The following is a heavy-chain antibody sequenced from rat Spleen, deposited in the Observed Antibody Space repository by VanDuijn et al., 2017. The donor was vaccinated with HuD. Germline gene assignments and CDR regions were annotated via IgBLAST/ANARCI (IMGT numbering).Heavy chain of an antibody. V-gene: IGHV5-25*01. CDR2: ISSGCGGT. J-gene: IGHJ1*01. Sequence: EVQLVESGGGLVQPGGSLELSVNASRFTFSCFTMAWVRQCPSKGLGVVASISSGCGGTYYAVSVEGRFTISRDNAKSTLYLQMDSLRSEDTASYYCVRRGYNNNWYCDFWGPGTMVTVSS. CDR1: RFTFSCFT. CDR3: VRRGYNNNWYCDF. D-gene: IGHD1-10*01.